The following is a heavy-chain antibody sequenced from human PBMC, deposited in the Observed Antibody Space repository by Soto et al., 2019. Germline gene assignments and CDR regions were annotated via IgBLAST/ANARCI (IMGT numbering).Heavy chain of an antibody. V-gene: IGHV2-5*01. D-gene: IGHD4-17*01. CDR3: ARKTFSGDKNWFDP. CDR2: IYWNDDK. CDR1: GFSLSTSGVG. J-gene: IGHJ5*02. Sequence: PTLVNPTQTLTLTCTFSGFSLSTSGVGVGWIRQPPGKALEWLALIYWNDDKRYSPSLKSRLTITKDTSKNQVVLTMTNMDPVDTATYYCARKTFSGDKNWFDPWGQGTLVTVSS.